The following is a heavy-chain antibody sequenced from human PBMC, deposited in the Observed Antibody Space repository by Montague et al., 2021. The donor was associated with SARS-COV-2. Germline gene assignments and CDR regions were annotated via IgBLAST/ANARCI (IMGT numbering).Heavy chain of an antibody. J-gene: IGHJ1*01. CDR1: GGSISNSRSY. CDR3: ARHDPNYGGRGGNLEH. V-gene: IGHV4-39*01. D-gene: IGHD2-21*01. Sequence: SETLSLTCTVSGGSISNSRSYWGWVRQPPGKGLEYIGSIYYMGTTYYNPSLKSRVTVSLDTSKNQFSLQLSSVTATDTAVYYCARHDPNYGGRGGNLEHWGQGTLAIVSS. CDR2: IYYMGTT.